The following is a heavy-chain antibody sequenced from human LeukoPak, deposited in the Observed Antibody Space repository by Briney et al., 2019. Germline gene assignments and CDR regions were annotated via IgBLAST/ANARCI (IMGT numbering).Heavy chain of an antibody. CDR1: GGSISSSNW. CDR3: AREVIISSGSDY. D-gene: IGHD6-19*01. V-gene: IGHV4-4*02. CDR2: IYHSGSS. Sequence: SGTLSLTCAVSGGSISSSNWWSWVRQPPGKGLEWIGEIYHSGSSYYNPSLKSRVTISVDTSKNQFSLKLSSVTAADTAVYYCAREVIISSGSDYWGQGTLVTVSS. J-gene: IGHJ4*02.